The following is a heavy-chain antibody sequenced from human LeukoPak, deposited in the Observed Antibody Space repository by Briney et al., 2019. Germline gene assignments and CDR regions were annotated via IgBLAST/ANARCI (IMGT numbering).Heavy chain of an antibody. CDR1: GGTFSSYA. CDR3: ARDRNYYDSSGYSPIFDY. CDR2: IIPIFGAA. V-gene: IGHV1-69*13. J-gene: IGHJ4*02. D-gene: IGHD3-22*01. Sequence: ASVKVSCKASGGTFSSYAISWVRQAPGQGLEWMGGIIPIFGAANYAQEFQGRVTVTADESTSTAYMELSSLRSEDTAVYYCARDRNYYDSSGYSPIFDYWGQGTLVAVSS.